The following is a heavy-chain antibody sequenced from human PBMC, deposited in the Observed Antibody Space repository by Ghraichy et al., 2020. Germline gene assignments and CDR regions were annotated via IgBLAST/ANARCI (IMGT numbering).Heavy chain of an antibody. CDR1: GGSISSSSYY. J-gene: IGHJ3*02. D-gene: IGHD4-17*01. Sequence: SETLSLTCTVSGGSISSSSYYLGWIRQPPGKGLEWFGSIYYSGSTYYNPSLKSRVTISVDTSKNQFSLKLSSVTAADTAVYYCARRKSVTRGYAFDIWGQGTMVTVSS. V-gene: IGHV4-39*01. CDR2: IYYSGST. CDR3: ARRKSVTRGYAFDI.